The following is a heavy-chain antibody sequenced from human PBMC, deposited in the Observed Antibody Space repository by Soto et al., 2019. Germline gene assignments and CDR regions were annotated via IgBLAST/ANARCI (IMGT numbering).Heavy chain of an antibody. D-gene: IGHD2-8*01. CDR1: GCTVSGCG. CDR3: AKDRQPDGLWPFDS. V-gene: IGHV3-23*01. J-gene: IGHJ4*02. CDR2: IVGNGDE. Sequence: GWSLRLCGAAAGCTVSGCGRSCVRQAPGKGLEWVSGIVGNGDEYYADTVRGRFTISRDNSNNILYLQMYSLRAEDTAVYYCAKDRQPDGLWPFDSWGQGTQVTVSS.